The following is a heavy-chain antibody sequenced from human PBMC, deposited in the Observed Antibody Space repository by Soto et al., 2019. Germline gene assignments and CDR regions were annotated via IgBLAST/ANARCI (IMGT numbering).Heavy chain of an antibody. CDR3: AKDGTYYDFWSGYYPPGYFDY. CDR1: GFTFSSYA. Sequence: GGSLRLSCAASGFTFSSYAMSWVRQAPGKGLEWVSAISGSGGSTYYADSVKGRFTISRDNSKNTLYLQMNSLRAEDTAVYYCAKDGTYYDFWSGYYPPGYFDYWGQGTLVTVSS. V-gene: IGHV3-23*01. J-gene: IGHJ4*02. CDR2: ISGSGGST. D-gene: IGHD3-3*01.